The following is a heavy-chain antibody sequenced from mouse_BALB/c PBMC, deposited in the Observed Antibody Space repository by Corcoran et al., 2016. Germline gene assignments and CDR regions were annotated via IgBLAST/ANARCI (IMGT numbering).Heavy chain of an antibody. CDR2: INTYTGEP. CDR3: ARWNGNFRSDH. D-gene: IGHD2-1*01. CDR1: GYTFTNYG. V-gene: IGHV9-1*02. J-gene: IGHJ2*01. Sequence: QIQLVQSGPELKKPGETVKISCKASGYTFTNYGMNWVKQAPGKGLKWMGWINTYTGEPTYADDFKGRFAFSLETSASTAYLQINNLKNEDMASYFCARWNGNFRSDHWGQGTTLTVSS.